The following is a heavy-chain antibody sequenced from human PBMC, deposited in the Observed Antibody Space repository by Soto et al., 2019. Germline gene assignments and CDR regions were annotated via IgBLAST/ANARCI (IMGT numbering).Heavy chain of an antibody. CDR1: GFAFSNFA. Sequence: EAQLLESGGGLVQPGGSLRLSCAASGFAFSNFAMSWVRQAPGKGLEWVSAIGSGSRGTHYAESVEDRFTISRDDSKNTLYLQLNSLTAADMAVYYCAAHRAPVTHTRYFDPWGQGTPVTVSP. V-gene: IGHV3-23*01. CDR2: IGSGSRGT. CDR3: AAHRAPVTHTRYFDP. D-gene: IGHD2-21*02. J-gene: IGHJ5*02.